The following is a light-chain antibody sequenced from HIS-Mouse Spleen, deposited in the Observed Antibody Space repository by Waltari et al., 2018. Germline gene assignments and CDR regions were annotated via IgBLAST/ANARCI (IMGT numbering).Light chain of an antibody. Sequence: DIQMTQSPSSLSASVGDRVTITCQASQDISNYLNWYQQKPGKAPKLLIYDASNFETGVPSRFSGSGSVTDFTFTISSLQPEDIATYYCQQYDNLPVTFGPGTKVDIK. V-gene: IGKV1-33*01. CDR1: QDISNY. CDR2: DAS. J-gene: IGKJ3*01. CDR3: QQYDNLPVT.